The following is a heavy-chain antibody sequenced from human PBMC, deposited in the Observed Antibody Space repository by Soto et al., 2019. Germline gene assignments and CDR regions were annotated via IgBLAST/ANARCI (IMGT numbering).Heavy chain of an antibody. D-gene: IGHD2-2*01. CDR3: ATQGPPAASDHGRFDY. Sequence: QLQLQESGPGLVKPSETLSLTCTVSGGSITSSSYYWAWIRQPPGKGLEWIGNIYYRGNTYYNPSLKSRITISVDTSKSQFSLKLNSMTAADTAVYYCATQGPPAASDHGRFDYWGQGTLVTVSS. CDR1: GGSITSSSYY. CDR2: IYYRGNT. V-gene: IGHV4-39*01. J-gene: IGHJ4*02.